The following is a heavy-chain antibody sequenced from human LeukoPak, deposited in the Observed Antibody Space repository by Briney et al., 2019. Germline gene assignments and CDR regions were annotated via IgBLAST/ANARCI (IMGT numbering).Heavy chain of an antibody. D-gene: IGHD2-21*02. CDR1: GLTVGSKY. V-gene: IGHV3-30*02. Sequence: GGSLRLSCAASGLTVGSKYMGWVRQAPGKGLEWVAFIRYDGSNKYYADSVKGRFTISRDNSKNTLYLQMNSLRAEDTAVYYCAKDPRAYCGGDCYSEYFQHWGQGTLVTVSS. J-gene: IGHJ1*01. CDR2: IRYDGSNK. CDR3: AKDPRAYCGGDCYSEYFQH.